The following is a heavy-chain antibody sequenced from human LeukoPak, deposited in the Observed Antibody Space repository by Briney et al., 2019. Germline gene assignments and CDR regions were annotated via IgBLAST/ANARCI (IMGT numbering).Heavy chain of an antibody. CDR1: GGTFSSYA. Sequence: KVSCKASGGTFSSYAISWVRQAPGQGLEWMGRIIPIFGTANYAQKFQGRVTINTEEYTSTAYMELSSLRSEDTAVYYCARCLTMVRGVITYYFDYWGQGTLVTVSS. D-gene: IGHD3-10*01. CDR2: IIPIFGTA. J-gene: IGHJ4*02. V-gene: IGHV1-69*05. CDR3: ARCLTMVRGVITYYFDY.